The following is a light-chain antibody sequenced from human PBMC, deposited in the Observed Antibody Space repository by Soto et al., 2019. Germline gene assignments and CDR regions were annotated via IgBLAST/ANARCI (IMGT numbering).Light chain of an antibody. CDR2: DTS. Sequence: EIVLTQSPATLSLSPGERATLSCRARQTISSYLAWYQHKPGQAPRLLIYDTSNSATGIPARFSGSGSGTDFTLTISSLEPEDFAVYYCHQRSNWPLTFGVGTKVEIK. J-gene: IGKJ4*01. CDR3: HQRSNWPLT. CDR1: QTISSY. V-gene: IGKV3-11*01.